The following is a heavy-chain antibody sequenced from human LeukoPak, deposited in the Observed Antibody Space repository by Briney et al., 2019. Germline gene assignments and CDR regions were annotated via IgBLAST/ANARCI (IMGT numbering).Heavy chain of an antibody. D-gene: IGHD2-21*01. CDR3: ARAYMTPNYYYYGMDV. CDR1: GFTVSDNY. CDR2: ISSSSSYI. J-gene: IGHJ6*02. V-gene: IGHV3-21*01. Sequence: GGSLRLSCAASGFTVSDNYTSWVRQAPGKGLEGVSSISSSSSYIYYADSAKGRVTISRDNAKNSLYLQMNSLRAEDTAVYYCARAYMTPNYYYYGMDVWGQGTTVTVSS.